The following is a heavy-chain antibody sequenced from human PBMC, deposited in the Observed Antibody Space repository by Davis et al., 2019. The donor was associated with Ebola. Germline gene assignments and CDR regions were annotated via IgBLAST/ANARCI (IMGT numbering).Heavy chain of an antibody. Sequence: SVTVSCKASGGTFSSYAISWVRQAPGQGLEWMGGIIPIFGTANYAQKFQGRLTITADKSTSTAYMELRSLRSEDTAVYYCARGGDYYGSGSYFGEDYYYYYGMDVWGQGTTVTVSS. CDR3: ARGGDYYGSGSYFGEDYYYYYGMDV. D-gene: IGHD3-10*01. CDR1: GGTFSSYA. V-gene: IGHV1-69*06. CDR2: IIPIFGTA. J-gene: IGHJ6*02.